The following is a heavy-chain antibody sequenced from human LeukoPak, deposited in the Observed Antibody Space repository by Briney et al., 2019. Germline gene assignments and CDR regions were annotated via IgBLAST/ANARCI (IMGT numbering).Heavy chain of an antibody. CDR1: GGSINTYY. CDR3: ARHRTYGAGSYSPYYFDY. Sequence: SETLSLTCTVSGGSINTYYWSWIRQPPGKGLEWLGYIYYSGSTKYNPSLKSRVTISVDTSKNQFSLKLSSVTAADTAVYYCARHRTYGAGSYSPYYFDYWGQGTLVIVSS. J-gene: IGHJ4*02. CDR2: IYYSGST. D-gene: IGHD3-10*01. V-gene: IGHV4-59*08.